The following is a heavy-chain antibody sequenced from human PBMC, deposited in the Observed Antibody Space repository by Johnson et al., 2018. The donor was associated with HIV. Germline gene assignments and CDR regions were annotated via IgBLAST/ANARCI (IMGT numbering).Heavy chain of an antibody. CDR3: ASLSSSLFGAFDI. V-gene: IGHV3-11*04. D-gene: IGHD6-13*01. CDR1: GFTFSDYY. CDR2: ISSSGSTT. Sequence: VQLVESGGGLVKPGGSLRLSCAASGFTFSDYYMSWIRQAPGKGLEWVSYISSSGSTTYYADSVKGRFTISRDSSKNTLYLQMTSLRAEHTAVYYCASLSSSLFGAFDIWGQGTMVTVSS. J-gene: IGHJ3*02.